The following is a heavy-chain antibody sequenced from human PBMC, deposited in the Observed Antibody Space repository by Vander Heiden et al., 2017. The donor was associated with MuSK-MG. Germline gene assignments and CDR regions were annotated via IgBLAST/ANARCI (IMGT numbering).Heavy chain of an antibody. CDR2: IKSKTDGGTT. CDR1: GFTFSKAC. V-gene: IGHV3-15*01. J-gene: IGHJ4*02. D-gene: IGHD6-13*01. Sequence: ELQLVESGGGLVKPGGSLRLSLSASGFTFSKACMSWVRQAPGKGLEWVCRIKSKTDGGTTDYAAPVKGRFTISRDDSKNTLYLQMNSLKTEDTAVYYCTTDGYSSSWGYYFDYWGQGTLVTVSS. CDR3: TTDGYSSSWGYYFDY.